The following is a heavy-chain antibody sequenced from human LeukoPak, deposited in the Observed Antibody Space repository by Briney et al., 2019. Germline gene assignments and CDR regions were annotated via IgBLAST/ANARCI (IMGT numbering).Heavy chain of an antibody. V-gene: IGHV3-23*01. CDR3: VREDTPATANY. Sequence: GGSLRLSCAASGFNFANHAMSWVRQTAGKGLEWVSAISGGGDITYSADSVKGRFTISRDNSKDTLFLQMHSLRPGDTAVYYCVREDTPATANYWGQGTLVTISS. CDR2: ISGGGDIT. D-gene: IGHD2-21*02. CDR1: GFNFANHA. J-gene: IGHJ4*02.